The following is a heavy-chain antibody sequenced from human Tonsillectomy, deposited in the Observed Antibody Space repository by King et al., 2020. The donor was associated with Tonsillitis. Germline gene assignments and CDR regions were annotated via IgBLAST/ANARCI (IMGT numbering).Heavy chain of an antibody. CDR3: ARHPPHPETSGSDHYWHFDL. J-gene: IGHJ2*01. CDR2: FYRSGNT. D-gene: IGHD3-10*01. Sequence: VQLQESGPGLVKPSATLSLSCTVSGGSISGHSWSWVRQPPGKGLEWIGYFYRSGNTNYNPPLKSRVTISVDTSKNQLSLKLRSVTAADTAIYYCARHPPHPETSGSDHYWHFDLWGRGTLVTVSS. V-gene: IGHV4-59*08. CDR1: GGSISGHS.